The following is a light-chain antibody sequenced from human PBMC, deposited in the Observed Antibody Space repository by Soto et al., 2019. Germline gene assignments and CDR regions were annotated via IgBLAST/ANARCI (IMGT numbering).Light chain of an antibody. J-gene: IGKJ2*01. Sequence: EIVMTQSPATLSVSPGERATLSCMASQSVSSNLAWYQQKPGQAPRLLIYGASTRATGIPARFSGSGSGTDFTLTISSLQSEDFAIYYCQQYNNWPQTFGQGTKLDIK. V-gene: IGKV3-15*01. CDR2: GAS. CDR1: QSVSSN. CDR3: QQYNNWPQT.